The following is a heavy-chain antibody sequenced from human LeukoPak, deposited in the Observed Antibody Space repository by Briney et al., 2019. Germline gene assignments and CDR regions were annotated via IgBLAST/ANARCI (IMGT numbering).Heavy chain of an antibody. CDR2: IYGGGST. J-gene: IGHJ4*02. Sequence: GRSLRLSCAASGFTVSSNYMSWVRQAPGKGLEWVSVIYGGGSTYYADSVKGRFTISGDNSKNTLYLQMNSLRAEDTAVYYCAKYSSSWSYFDYWGQGTLVTVSS. V-gene: IGHV3-66*02. D-gene: IGHD6-13*01. CDR3: AKYSSSWSYFDY. CDR1: GFTVSSNY.